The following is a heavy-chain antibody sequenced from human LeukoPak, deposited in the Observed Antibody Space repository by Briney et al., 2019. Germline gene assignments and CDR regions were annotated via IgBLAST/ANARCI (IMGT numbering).Heavy chain of an antibody. CDR2: ISAYNGNT. D-gene: IGHD2-2*01. Sequence: ASVKVSCKASGYTFTSYGISWVRQAPGQGLEWMGWISAYNGNTNYAQKFQGRVTMTRNTSISTAYMELSSLRSEDTAVYYCAREGVVPAAMHAFDIWGQGTMVTVSS. CDR1: GYTFTSYG. V-gene: IGHV1-18*04. J-gene: IGHJ3*02. CDR3: AREGVVPAAMHAFDI.